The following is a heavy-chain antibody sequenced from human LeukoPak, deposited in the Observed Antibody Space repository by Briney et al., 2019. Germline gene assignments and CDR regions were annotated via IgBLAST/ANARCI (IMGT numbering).Heavy chain of an antibody. V-gene: IGHV3-21*01. CDR3: ARDRIVVVTASDYYYYYGMDV. D-gene: IGHD2-21*02. J-gene: IGHJ6*02. Sequence: GGSLRLFCGASGFTFCRYSMNWGRQAPGKGLEWVPSISCYSSYIYNADSVKGRFTISRDNAKNSLYLQMNSLRAEDTAVYYCARDRIVVVTASDYYYYYGMDVWGQGTTVTVSS. CDR2: ISCYSSYI. CDR1: GFTFCRYS.